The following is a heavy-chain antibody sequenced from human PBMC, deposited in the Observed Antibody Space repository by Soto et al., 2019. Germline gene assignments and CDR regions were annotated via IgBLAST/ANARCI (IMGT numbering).Heavy chain of an antibody. CDR1: GFSLSTSGVG. CDR3: AGSSSWYSFFDY. Sequence: QITLKESGPTLVKPTQTLTLTCTFSGFSLSTSGVGVGWIRQPPGKALEWLALIYWNDDKRYSPSLKSRLTIPQDTSKNQVVLTMTNMDPVDTATYYCAGSSSWYSFFDYWGQGTLVTVSS. J-gene: IGHJ4*02. V-gene: IGHV2-5*01. D-gene: IGHD6-13*01. CDR2: IYWNDDK.